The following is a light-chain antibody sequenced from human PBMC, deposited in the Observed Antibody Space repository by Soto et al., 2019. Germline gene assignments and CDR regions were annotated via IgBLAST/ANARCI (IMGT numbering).Light chain of an antibody. J-gene: IGKJ5*01. CDR2: AAS. CDR1: QSISSY. V-gene: IGKV1-39*01. Sequence: DIPMTQSPSSLSASVGDRVTITCRASQSISSYLNWYQQKPGKAPMLLIYAASSLQSGVPSRFSGSGSGTDFTLTISSLQPEDFATYYCQQSYSTFGQGTRLEIK. CDR3: QQSYST.